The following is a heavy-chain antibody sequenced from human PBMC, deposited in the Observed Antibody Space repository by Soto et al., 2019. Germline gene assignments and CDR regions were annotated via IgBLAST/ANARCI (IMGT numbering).Heavy chain of an antibody. CDR1: GGSISSGGYY. CDR2: IYYSGST. Sequence: KTSETLSLTCTVSGGSISSGGYYWSWIRQHPGKGLEWIGYIYYSGSTYYDPSLKSRVTISVDTSKTQFSLKLSSVTAADTAVYYCARDDYYYDSSGYRGAWFDPWGQGTLVTVSS. CDR3: ARDDYYYDSSGYRGAWFDP. J-gene: IGHJ5*02. D-gene: IGHD3-22*01. V-gene: IGHV4-31*03.